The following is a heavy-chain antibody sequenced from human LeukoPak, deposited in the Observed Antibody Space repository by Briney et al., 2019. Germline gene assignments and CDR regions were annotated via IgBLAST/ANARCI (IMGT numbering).Heavy chain of an antibody. CDR1: GFAFSDYG. V-gene: IGHV3-30*18. CDR2: ISYDGSNK. J-gene: IGHJ4*02. Sequence: GGSLRLSSAVSGFAFSDYGMHWVRQAPGKGLEWVAVISYDGSNKYNADSVKGRFTISRDNSKNTLYLQMNSPRAEDTAVYYCAKSNSGWYVPPSDWGQGTLVTVSS. D-gene: IGHD6-19*01. CDR3: AKSNSGWYVPPSD.